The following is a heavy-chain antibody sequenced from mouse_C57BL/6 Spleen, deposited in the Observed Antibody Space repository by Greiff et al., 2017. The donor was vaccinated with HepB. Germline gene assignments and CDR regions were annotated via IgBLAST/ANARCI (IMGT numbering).Heavy chain of an antibody. Sequence: QVQLQQPGAELVRPGSSVKLSCKASGYTFTSYWMHWVKQRPIQGLEWIGNIDPSDSETHYNQKFKDKATLTVDKSSSTAYMQLSSLTSEDSAVYYCARYDYGSSYVYFDVWGTGTTVTVSS. CDR1: GYTFTSYW. CDR2: IDPSDSET. J-gene: IGHJ1*03. D-gene: IGHD1-1*01. V-gene: IGHV1-52*01. CDR3: ARYDYGSSYVYFDV.